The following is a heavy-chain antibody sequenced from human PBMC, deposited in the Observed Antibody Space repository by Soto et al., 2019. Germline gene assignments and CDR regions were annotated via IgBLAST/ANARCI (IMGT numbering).Heavy chain of an antibody. D-gene: IGHD5-18*01. CDR2: IIPMFGTA. CDR3: ASGIQLWLRRINNGYSG. J-gene: IGHJ4*02. Sequence: QVQLVQSGAEVKKPESSVKVSCKAPGGTFSTYAISGVRQAPGQGLEWMGGIIPMFGTANYAQRFQDRVTITADDSTNTGYMELSSLRSEDTAVYFCASGIQLWLRRINNGYSGWGQGTLVTVSS. V-gene: IGHV1-69*12. CDR1: GGTFSTYA.